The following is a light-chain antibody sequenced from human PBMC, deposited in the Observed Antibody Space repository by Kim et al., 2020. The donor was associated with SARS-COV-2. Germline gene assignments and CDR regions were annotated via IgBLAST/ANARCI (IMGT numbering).Light chain of an antibody. CDR2: DAS. CDR1: RSVSSTY. V-gene: IGKV3-20*01. Sequence: DIVLTQSPGTLSLSPGERATLYCRASRSVSSTYLAWYQQKPGQAPRLLIYDASSRATGIPDRFTGSGSGTDFTLTISRLEPEDFAVYYCQQHITSPWTFGQGTKVDI. J-gene: IGKJ1*01. CDR3: QQHITSPWT.